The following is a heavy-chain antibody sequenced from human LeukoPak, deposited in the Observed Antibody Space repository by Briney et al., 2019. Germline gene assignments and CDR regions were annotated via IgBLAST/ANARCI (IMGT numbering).Heavy chain of an antibody. Sequence: SETLSLTCAVYGGSFSGYYWSWIRQPPGKGLEWIGEINHSGSTNYNPSLKSRVTISVDTSKNQFSLKLSSVTAADTAVYYCARETPLRWYFDLWGRGTLDTVSS. CDR1: GGSFSGYY. V-gene: IGHV4-34*01. J-gene: IGHJ2*01. CDR2: INHSGST. CDR3: ARETPLRWYFDL.